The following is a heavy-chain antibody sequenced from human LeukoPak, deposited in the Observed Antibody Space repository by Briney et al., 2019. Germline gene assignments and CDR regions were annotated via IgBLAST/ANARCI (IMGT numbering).Heavy chain of an antibody. CDR3: TTYISGHY. D-gene: IGHD1-20*01. Sequence: GGSLRLSCAASGFTFSNYWMTWVRQASGRGLEWVGRIRTKLRNYATAYAASVKGRFTISRDDSGDTAYLQMNSLKTEDTAVYYCTTYISGHYWGQGTLVTVSS. CDR2: IRTKLRNYAT. J-gene: IGHJ4*02. CDR1: GFTFSNYW. V-gene: IGHV3-73*01.